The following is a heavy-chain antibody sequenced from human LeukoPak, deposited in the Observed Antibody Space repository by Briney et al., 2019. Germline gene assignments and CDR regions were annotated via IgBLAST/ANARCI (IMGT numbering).Heavy chain of an antibody. J-gene: IGHJ5*02. CDR3: AKDRYSSSWPKGFDP. Sequence: GGSLRLSCAASGFTFSDYYMSWIRQAPGKGLEWVSYISSSGSTIYYADSVKGRFTISRDNSKNTLYLQMNSLRAEDTAVYYCAKDRYSSSWPKGFDPWGQGTLVTVSS. CDR2: ISSSGSTI. V-gene: IGHV3-11*01. CDR1: GFTFSDYY. D-gene: IGHD6-13*01.